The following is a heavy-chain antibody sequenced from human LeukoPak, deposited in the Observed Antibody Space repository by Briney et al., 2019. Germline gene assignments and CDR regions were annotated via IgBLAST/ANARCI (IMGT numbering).Heavy chain of an antibody. V-gene: IGHV1-46*01. CDR3: ARGSDLVVVRARGYYFDS. J-gene: IGHJ4*02. D-gene: IGHD2-15*01. CDR1: VYTFASYF. Sequence: ASVTVSCKASVYTFASYFMHCVRQAPGQGLEWMGIINPSGGSISYAQKFQGRVTMTRDTSTSTVYMELSSLRSEDTAVYYCARGSDLVVVRARGYYFDSWGQGTLVTVS. CDR2: INPSGGSI.